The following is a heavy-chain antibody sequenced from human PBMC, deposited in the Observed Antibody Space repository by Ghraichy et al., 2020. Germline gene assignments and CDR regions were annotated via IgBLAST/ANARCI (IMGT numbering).Heavy chain of an antibody. Sequence: SETLSLTCTVSGGSVSSGSYYWSWIRQPPGKGLEWIGYIYYSGSTNYNPSLKSRVTISVDTSKNQFSLKLSSVTAADTAVYYCASAEHADSFLFDYWGQGTLVTVSS. CDR3: ASAEHADSFLFDY. D-gene: IGHD1/OR15-1a*01. V-gene: IGHV4-61*01. CDR1: GGSVSSGSYY. J-gene: IGHJ4*02. CDR2: IYYSGST.